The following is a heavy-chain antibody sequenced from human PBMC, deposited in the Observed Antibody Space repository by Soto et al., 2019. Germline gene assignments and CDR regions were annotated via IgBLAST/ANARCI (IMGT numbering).Heavy chain of an antibody. CDR3: ASSYYYDRSGYSSLYYYYGMDV. CDR1: GYTFTSYA. Sequence: QVQLVQSGAEVKKPGASVKVSCKASGYTFTSYAMHWVRQAPGQRLEWMGWINAGNGNTKYSQMFQVRVTITSDTSASTAYMELSSLRSEDTAVYYCASSYYYDRSGYSSLYYYYGMDVWGQGTTVTVSS. CDR2: INAGNGNT. D-gene: IGHD3-22*01. J-gene: IGHJ6*02. V-gene: IGHV1-3*01.